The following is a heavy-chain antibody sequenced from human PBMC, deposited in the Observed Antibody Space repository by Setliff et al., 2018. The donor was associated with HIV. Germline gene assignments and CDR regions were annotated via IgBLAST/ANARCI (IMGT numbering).Heavy chain of an antibody. V-gene: IGHV1-69*05. Sequence: SVKVSCKASGGTFSSYGISWVRQAPGQGLEWMGGIIPMFGTGFYAQKFRDRVTITTDENRSTAFMELNSLRPEDTGVFYCARVGHSSSYHYYGMDVWGQGTTGTSP. CDR1: GGTFSSYG. D-gene: IGHD6-13*01. CDR2: IIPMFGTG. J-gene: IGHJ6*02. CDR3: ARVGHSSSYHYYGMDV.